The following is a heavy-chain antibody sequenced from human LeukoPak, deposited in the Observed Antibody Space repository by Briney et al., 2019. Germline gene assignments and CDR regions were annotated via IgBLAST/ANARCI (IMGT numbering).Heavy chain of an antibody. J-gene: IGHJ4*02. V-gene: IGHV3-23*01. CDR1: GFTFSNAW. CDR2: ISGSGGST. Sequence: GGSLRLSCAASGFTFSNAWMSWVRQAPGKGLEWVSAISGSGGSTYYADSVKGRFTISRDNSKNTLYLQMNSLRAEDTAVYYCAKGRLAATFYFDYWGQGTLVTVSS. CDR3: AKGRLAATFYFDY. D-gene: IGHD2-15*01.